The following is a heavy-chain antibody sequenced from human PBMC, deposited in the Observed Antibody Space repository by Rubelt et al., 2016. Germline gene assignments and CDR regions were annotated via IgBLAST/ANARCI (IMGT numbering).Heavy chain of an antibody. CDR2: ISTSSSTI. Sequence: AASGFTFSSYSMNWVRQAPGRGLEWVSYISTSSSTIYYADSVKGRFTISRDNAKNSLYLQMNSLRAEDTAVYYCARPAVETDSDVFDYWGQGTLVTVSS. CDR3: ARPAVETDSDVFDY. CDR1: GFTFSSYS. D-gene: IGHD5-24*01. V-gene: IGHV3-48*04. J-gene: IGHJ4*02.